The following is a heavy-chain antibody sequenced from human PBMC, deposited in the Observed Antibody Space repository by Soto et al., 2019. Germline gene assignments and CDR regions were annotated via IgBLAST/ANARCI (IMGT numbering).Heavy chain of an antibody. Sequence: GGSLRLSCAASGFTFSNYWMTWVRQAPGKGLEWVANIKQDGSEKYYVDSVKGRFTISRDNAKNSLYLQMNSLRAEDTAVYYCASRRYGSGSYYKPPYYYYYYGMDVWGQGTTVTVPS. D-gene: IGHD3-10*01. CDR1: GFTFSNYW. J-gene: IGHJ6*02. CDR2: IKQDGSEK. V-gene: IGHV3-7*03. CDR3: ASRRYGSGSYYKPPYYYYYYGMDV.